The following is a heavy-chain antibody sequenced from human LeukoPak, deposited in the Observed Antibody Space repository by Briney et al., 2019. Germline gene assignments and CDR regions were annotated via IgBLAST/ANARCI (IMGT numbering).Heavy chain of an antibody. J-gene: IGHJ4*02. D-gene: IGHD3-10*01. V-gene: IGHV3-30*18. CDR3: AKGGHYLFDY. CDR2: ISNEGNYK. CDR1: GFTFSRHG. Sequence: PGGSLRLSREGSGFTFSRHGMHWVRQAPGKGLEWVAVISNEGNYKYYGDSVKGRFAISRDNFKNTTYLQMNYLRPEDTAAYFCAKGGHYLFDYWGQGALVTVSS.